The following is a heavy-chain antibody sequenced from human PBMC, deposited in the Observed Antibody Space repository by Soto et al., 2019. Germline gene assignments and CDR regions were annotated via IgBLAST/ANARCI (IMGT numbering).Heavy chain of an antibody. CDR3: AKVANFRDDYYYGMDV. CDR1: GFTFSNYG. Sequence: QVQLVESGGGVVQPGRSLRLSCAASGFTFSNYGMHWVRQAPGKGLEWVAIISYDGSKTYYADSVKGRFTISRDNSKNTLYLQMNSLRGEDTAVYYCAKVANFRDDYYYGMDVWGQGTTVTVSS. D-gene: IGHD1-7*01. V-gene: IGHV3-30*18. J-gene: IGHJ6*02. CDR2: ISYDGSKT.